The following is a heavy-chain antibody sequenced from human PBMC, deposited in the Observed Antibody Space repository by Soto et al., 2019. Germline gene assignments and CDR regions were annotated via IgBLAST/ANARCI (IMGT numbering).Heavy chain of an antibody. CDR1: GFTFSSYS. Sequence: GGSLRLSCAASGFTFSSYSMNWVRQAPGKGLEWVSSISSSSSYIYYADSVKGRFTISRDNAKNSLYLQMNSLRAEDTAVYYCARVNYYDSSGYGPQGAFDIWGQGTMVTVSS. J-gene: IGHJ3*02. CDR2: ISSSSSYI. V-gene: IGHV3-21*01. D-gene: IGHD3-22*01. CDR3: ARVNYYDSSGYGPQGAFDI.